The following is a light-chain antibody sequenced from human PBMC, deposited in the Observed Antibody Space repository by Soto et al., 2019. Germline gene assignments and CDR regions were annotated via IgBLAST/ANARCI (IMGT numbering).Light chain of an antibody. CDR1: QSISTY. CDR3: QQRFNWPLYT. CDR2: DAS. J-gene: IGKJ2*01. Sequence: EIVLTQSPATLSLSPGQRVTLSCRASQSISTYLAWYQQKPGQAPRLLIYDASTRATGIPGRSSGSGSGTDFTLTISSLEPEDFAVYYCQQRFNWPLYTFGQGTKLEIK. V-gene: IGKV3-11*01.